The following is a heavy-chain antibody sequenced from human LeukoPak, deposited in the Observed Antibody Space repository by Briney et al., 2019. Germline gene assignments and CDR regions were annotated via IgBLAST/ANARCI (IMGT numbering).Heavy chain of an antibody. CDR1: GFTFDDYA. V-gene: IGHV3-9*01. CDR3: AKDMFTRGYCYGMDV. CDR2: ISWNSGSI. D-gene: IGHD3-10*02. Sequence: PGRSLRLSCAASGFTFDDYAMHWVRQAPGKGLEWVSGISWNSGSIGYADSVKGRFTISRDNAKNSLYLQMNSLRAEDTALYYCAKDMFTRGYCYGMDVWGQGTTVTVSS. J-gene: IGHJ6*02.